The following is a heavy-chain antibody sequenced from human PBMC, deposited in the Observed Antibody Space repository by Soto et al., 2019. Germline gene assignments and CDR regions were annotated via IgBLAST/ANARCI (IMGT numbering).Heavy chain of an antibody. CDR2: ISAYNGNT. CDR1: GYIFSSYG. J-gene: IGHJ4*02. Sequence: QVQLVQSGAEVKKPGASVKVSCKASGYIFSSYGLSWVRQAPGQGLEWMGWISAYNGNTNYAQNLQGRVTMTTDTCTSTADMELRSLRSDDTAVYYCARMGSSGCFDYCGQVTLVTVSS. D-gene: IGHD6-19*01. V-gene: IGHV1-18*01. CDR3: ARMGSSGCFDY.